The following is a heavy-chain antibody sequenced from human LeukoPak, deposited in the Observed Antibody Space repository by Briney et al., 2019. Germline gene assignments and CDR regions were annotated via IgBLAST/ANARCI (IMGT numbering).Heavy chain of an antibody. V-gene: IGHV3-21*06. J-gene: IGHJ4*02. CDR3: ARGIIGGNPASAY. CDR1: GFIFSNYA. D-gene: IGHD4-23*01. CDR2: IRESGGDT. Sequence: GGSLRLSCAASGFIFSNYAMNWVRQAPGKGLEWVSTIRESGGDTHYADSVKGRFTISRDNAKSTLYLQMDSLTVEDTALYYCARGIIGGNPASAYWGQGTLVTVSS.